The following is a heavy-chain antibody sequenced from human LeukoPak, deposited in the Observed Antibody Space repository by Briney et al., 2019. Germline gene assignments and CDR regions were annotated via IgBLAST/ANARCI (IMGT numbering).Heavy chain of an antibody. D-gene: IGHD2-2*01. CDR1: GFTFSSYA. CDR2: ISGSGGST. CDR3: AKSTLGGSTPPDY. V-gene: IGHV3-23*01. Sequence: QPGGSLRLSCAASGFTFSSYAMSWVRQAPGKGLEWVSAISGSGGSTYYADSVKGRFTISRDNSKNTLYLQMNSLRAEDAAVYYCAKSTLGGSTPPDYWGQGTLVTVSS. J-gene: IGHJ4*02.